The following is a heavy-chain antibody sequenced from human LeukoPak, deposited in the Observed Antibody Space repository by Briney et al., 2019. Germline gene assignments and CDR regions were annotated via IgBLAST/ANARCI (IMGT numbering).Heavy chain of an antibody. Sequence: GGSLRLSCAASGFTFSSYAMSWVRQAPGKGLEWVSAISGSGGGTYYADSVKGRFTISRDNSKNTRYLQMNSLRAEDTAVYYCANSYYYGSGSYSPDYWGQGTLVTVSS. V-gene: IGHV3-23*01. CDR1: GFTFSSYA. D-gene: IGHD3-10*01. CDR2: ISGSGGGT. J-gene: IGHJ4*02. CDR3: ANSYYYGSGSYSPDY.